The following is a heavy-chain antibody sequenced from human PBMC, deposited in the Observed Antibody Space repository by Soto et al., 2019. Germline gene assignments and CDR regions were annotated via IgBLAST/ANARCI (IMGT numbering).Heavy chain of an antibody. CDR3: ARDRGPSSGYYPYWFDP. CDR2: IIPIFGTA. V-gene: IGHV1-69*12. CDR1: GGTFSSYA. D-gene: IGHD3-22*01. J-gene: IGHJ5*02. Sequence: QVQLVQSGAEVKKPGSSVKVSCKASGGTFSSYAISWVRQAPGQGLEWMGEIIPIFGTANYAQKFQGRVTINADGSTSTGYMELSSLRSEDTAVYYCARDRGPSSGYYPYWFDPWGQGTLVTVSS.